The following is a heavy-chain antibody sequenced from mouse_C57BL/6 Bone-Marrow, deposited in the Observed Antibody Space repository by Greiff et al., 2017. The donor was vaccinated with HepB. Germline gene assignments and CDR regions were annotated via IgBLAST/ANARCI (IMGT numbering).Heavy chain of an antibody. CDR1: GFTFSDYY. Sequence: EVQGVESAGGLVQPGSSMKLSCTASGFTFSDYYMAWVRQVPEKGLEWVANINYDGSSTYYLDSLKSRFIISRDNAKNILYLQMSSLKSEDTATYYCARDLNYYGSSYEFAYWGQGTLVTVSA. J-gene: IGHJ3*01. D-gene: IGHD1-1*01. V-gene: IGHV5-16*01. CDR2: INYDGSST. CDR3: ARDLNYYGSSYEFAY.